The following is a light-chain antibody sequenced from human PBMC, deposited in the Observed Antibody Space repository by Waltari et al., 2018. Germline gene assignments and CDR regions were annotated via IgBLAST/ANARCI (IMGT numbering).Light chain of an antibody. CDR3: CSYAGSTTSSVV. CDR1: SSDVGGYSL. J-gene: IGLJ1*01. V-gene: IGLV2-23*02. CDR2: AVT. Sequence: QSALTQPASVSGSPGQSITISCTGSSSDVGGYSLVSWYQQHRGKAPKLMIYAVTKRPSGVSHRFSGSKSGNTASLTISGLQTEDEADYYCCSYAGSTTSSVVFGTGTKVIVL.